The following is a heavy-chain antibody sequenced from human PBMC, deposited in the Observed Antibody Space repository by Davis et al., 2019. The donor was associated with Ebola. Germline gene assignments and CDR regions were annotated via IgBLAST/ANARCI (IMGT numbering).Heavy chain of an antibody. CDR3: TGNYYDPQWGIDDY. J-gene: IGHJ4*02. V-gene: IGHV3-73*01. CDR1: GFILSGSS. Sequence: GESLKISCAASGFILSGSSLHWVRQASGKGLEWVGRFRSKIDGDATSYGASVEGRFTISRDDSKNTAYLQMNSLKTEDTAVYYCTGNYYDPQWGIDDYWGQGTLVTVSS. CDR2: FRSKIDGDAT. D-gene: IGHD3-22*01.